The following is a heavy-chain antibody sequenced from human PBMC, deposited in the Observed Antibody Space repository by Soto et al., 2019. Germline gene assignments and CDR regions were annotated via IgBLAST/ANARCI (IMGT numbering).Heavy chain of an antibody. D-gene: IGHD6-13*01. CDR1: GFTLSSYD. CDR3: ASGGWGSSWYEGGSRIDY. CDR2: IGVAGDT. J-gene: IGHJ4*02. Sequence: EVQLVESGGGLVQPGGSLRLSCAASGFTLSSYDMHWVRQVAGKGLEWVSAIGVAGDTYYPDSVKGRFTTSRENAKNSLYLQMNSLRAEDTAVYYCASGGWGSSWYEGGSRIDYWGQGTLVTVSS. V-gene: IGHV3-13*01.